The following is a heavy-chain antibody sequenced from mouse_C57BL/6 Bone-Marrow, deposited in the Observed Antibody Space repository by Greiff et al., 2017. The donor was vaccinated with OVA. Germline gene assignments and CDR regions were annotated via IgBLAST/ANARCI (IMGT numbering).Heavy chain of an antibody. Sequence: VQLQQSGAELVRPGTSVKVSCKASGYAFTNYLIEWVKQRPGQGLEWIGVINPGSGGTNYNEKFKGKATLTADKSSSTAYMQLSSLTSEDSAVYFCARDRYYGFYDAMDYWGQGTTLTVSS. CDR1: GYAFTNYL. V-gene: IGHV1-54*01. CDR2: INPGSGGT. J-gene: IGHJ2*01. D-gene: IGHD1-1*01. CDR3: ARDRYYGFYDAMDY.